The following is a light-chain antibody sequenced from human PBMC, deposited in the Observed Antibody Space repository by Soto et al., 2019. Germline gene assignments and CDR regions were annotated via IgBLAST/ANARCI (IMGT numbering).Light chain of an antibody. V-gene: IGLV2-23*01. J-gene: IGLJ1*01. CDR2: EGS. CDR1: SSDVGGLNL. Sequence: QSVLTQPPSASGSPGQSITISCTGTSSDVGGLNLVSWYQQHPGKAPKLMIYEGSERPSGVSDRFSGSKSGNTASLTISGLQAADEADYYCCSYAGSSTYVFGTGTKVTVL. CDR3: CSYAGSSTYV.